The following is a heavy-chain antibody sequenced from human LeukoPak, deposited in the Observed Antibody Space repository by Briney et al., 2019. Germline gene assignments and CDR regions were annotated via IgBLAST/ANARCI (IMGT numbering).Heavy chain of an antibody. CDR2: IRYDGSNK. D-gene: IGHD6-13*01. V-gene: IGHV3-30*02. Sequence: GGSLRLSCAASGFTFSSYGMHWVRQAPGKGLEWVAFIRYDGSNKYYADSVKGRFTISRDNSKNTLYLQMNSLRAEDTAVYYCAKGPLLIAAAGKIDYWGQGALVTVSS. CDR1: GFTFSSYG. CDR3: AKGPLLIAAAGKIDY. J-gene: IGHJ4*02.